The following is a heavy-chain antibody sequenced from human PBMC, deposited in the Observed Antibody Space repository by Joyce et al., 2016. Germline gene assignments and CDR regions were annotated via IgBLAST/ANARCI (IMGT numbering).Heavy chain of an antibody. V-gene: IGHV4-59*01. J-gene: IGHJ4*02. CDR3: ARGNDYDYWSGYEAHYFDY. Sequence: QVQLQESGPGLVKPSETLSLSCTVSGGSISSYYWSWIRQPPGKGLEWIGYINHRGRTNDNPSLKRRVTISVDTSKNEFSLKMTSVTAADTAVYYCARGNDYDYWSGYEAHYFDYWGQGTLVTVSS. D-gene: IGHD3-3*01. CDR1: GGSISSYY. CDR2: INHRGRT.